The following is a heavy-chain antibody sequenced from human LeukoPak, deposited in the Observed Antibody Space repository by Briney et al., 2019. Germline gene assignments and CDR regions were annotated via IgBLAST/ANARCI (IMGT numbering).Heavy chain of an antibody. CDR2: ISSSSSTI. CDR3: ARDLGGVAGSLRG. V-gene: IGHV3-48*01. D-gene: IGHD6-19*01. J-gene: IGHJ4*02. Sequence: TGGSLRLSCAASGFTFSTYRMNWVRQAPGKGLEWVSYISSSSSTIYYADSVKGRFTISRDNAKNSLYLRKNSLRAEDTAVYYCARDLGGVAGSLRGWGQGTLVTVSS. CDR1: GFTFSTYR.